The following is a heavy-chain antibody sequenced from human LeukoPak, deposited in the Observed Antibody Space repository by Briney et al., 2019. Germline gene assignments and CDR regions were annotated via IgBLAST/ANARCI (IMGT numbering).Heavy chain of an antibody. CDR1: GFAFRSYS. J-gene: IGHJ5*02. CDR3: ASSVGDSRSSNWFDP. D-gene: IGHD6-6*01. CDR2: ITSSSISI. Sequence: PGGSLRLSCAASGFAFRSYSMNWVRQAPGKGLEWLSYITSSSISIFYADSVKGRFTISRDNAKNSLYLQMNSLRDDDTAVYYCASSVGDSRSSNWFDPWGQGTLVTVSS. V-gene: IGHV3-48*02.